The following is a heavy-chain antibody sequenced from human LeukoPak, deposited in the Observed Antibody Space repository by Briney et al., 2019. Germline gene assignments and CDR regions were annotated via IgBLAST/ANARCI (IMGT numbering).Heavy chain of an antibody. J-gene: IGHJ3*02. V-gene: IGHV3-9*01. D-gene: IGHD3-22*01. CDR3: ARASYYYDTTGLGAVDI. Sequence: PGGSLRLSRAASGFTFNDHAMYWVRQAPGKGLEWVSGINWNSDNIGYADSVRGRFTISRDDAKNSLFLQMNSLRVEDTALYYCARASYYYDTTGLGAVDIWGQGTMVTVPS. CDR2: INWNSDNI. CDR1: GFTFNDHA.